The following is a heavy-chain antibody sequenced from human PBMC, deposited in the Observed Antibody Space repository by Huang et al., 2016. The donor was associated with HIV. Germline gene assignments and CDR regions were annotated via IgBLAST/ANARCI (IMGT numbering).Heavy chain of an antibody. D-gene: IGHD5-12*01. CDR2: INHTGST. CDR1: GGSFSGYF. CDR3: ARGGPRDGYNYINY. J-gene: IGHJ4*02. Sequence: QVQLQQWGAGLLKPSETLSLTCAVYGGSFSGYFWSWIRQSPGKGLGWIGEINHTGSTNYNPYLKSRVTVSIDRSKNQFSLKVTSVTAADTAVYYCARGGPRDGYNYINYWGQGTLVTVSS. V-gene: IGHV4-34*01.